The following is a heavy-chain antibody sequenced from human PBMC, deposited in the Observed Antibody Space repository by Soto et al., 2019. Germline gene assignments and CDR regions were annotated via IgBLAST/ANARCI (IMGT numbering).Heavy chain of an antibody. CDR1: GGSISSGCYY. CDR2: IYYSGST. CDR3: ARARAGGHWYFDL. V-gene: IGHV4-31*03. J-gene: IGHJ2*01. Sequence: QVQLQESGPGLVKPSQTLSLTCTVSGGSISSGCYYWSWIRQHPGKGLEWIGYIYYSGSTYYNPSLKSRVTISVDTSKNQFSLKLNSVTAADTAVYYCARARAGGHWYFDLWGRGTLVTVSS.